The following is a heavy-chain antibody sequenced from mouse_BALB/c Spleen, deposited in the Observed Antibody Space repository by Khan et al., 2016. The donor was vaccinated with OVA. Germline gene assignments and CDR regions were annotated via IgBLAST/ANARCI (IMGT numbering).Heavy chain of an antibody. CDR2: IWGGGGT. J-gene: IGHJ4*01. Sequence: QVQLKQSGPGLVAPSQSLSITCTVSGFSLSRYNIHWVRQPPGKGLEWLGMIWGGGGTDYNSTLKIRLSISKDNSKSQVFLKMNSLQTDDPAMYYCARSYYRYDGYYAMDYWGQGTSVTVSS. V-gene: IGHV2-6-4*01. CDR1: GFSLSRYN. CDR3: ARSYYRYDGYYAMDY. D-gene: IGHD2-14*01.